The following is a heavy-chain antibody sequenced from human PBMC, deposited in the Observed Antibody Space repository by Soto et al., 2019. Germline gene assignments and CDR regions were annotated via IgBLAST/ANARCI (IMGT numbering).Heavy chain of an antibody. J-gene: IGHJ4*02. V-gene: IGHV3-20*04. CDR3: ARTPGYYGDFFDY. D-gene: IGHD4-17*01. CDR2: INRHGGST. CDR1: GFPFDDYG. Sequence: EVQLVESGGGAVRPGGSLRLSCAASGFPFDDYGMSWVRQAPGKGLEWVSGINRHGGSTGYADSVKGRFTISRDNAKNSLNLHMNSLRAEDTAFYYCARTPGYYGDFFDYWGQGTLVTVSA.